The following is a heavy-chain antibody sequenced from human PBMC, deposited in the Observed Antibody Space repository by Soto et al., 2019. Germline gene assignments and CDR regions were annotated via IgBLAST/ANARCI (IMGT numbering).Heavy chain of an antibody. D-gene: IGHD2-2*01. CDR3: ARGRGPTRRSQPYFDH. V-gene: IGHV4-34*02. CDR2: VNHFGTT. Sequence: QVQFQHWGAGLLKPSETVSLTCAVNGGAFSDYHWTWIRQAPGNGLEWIGEVNHFGTTKYNPSLQSRVTISLVTSKNLFSLNLTSVTAADTALYYCARGRGPTRRSQPYFDHWGQGALVSVSS. CDR1: GGAFSDYH. J-gene: IGHJ4*02.